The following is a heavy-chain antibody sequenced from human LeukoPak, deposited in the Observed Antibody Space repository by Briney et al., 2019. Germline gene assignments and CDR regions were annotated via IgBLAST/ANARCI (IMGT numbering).Heavy chain of an antibody. V-gene: IGHV4-59*01. CDR3: ARGYYDFWSGQLYYYYYYMDV. Sequence: KPSETLSLTCTVSGGSISSSYWSWIRQPPGKGLEWIGYIYYSGSTNYNPSRKSRVTISVDTPKNQFSLKLSSVTAADTAVYYCARGYYDFWSGQLYYYYYYMDVWGKGTTVTVSS. CDR1: GGSISSSY. J-gene: IGHJ6*03. CDR2: IYYSGST. D-gene: IGHD3-3*01.